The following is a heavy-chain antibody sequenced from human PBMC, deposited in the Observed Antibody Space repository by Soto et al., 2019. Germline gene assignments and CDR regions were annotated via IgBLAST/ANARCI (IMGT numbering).Heavy chain of an antibody. Sequence: GGSLRLCCAASGFTFSSYAMSWVRQAPGKGLEWVSAISGSGGSTYYADSVKGRFTISRDNSKNTLYLQMNSLRAEDTAVYYCAKGSPYCSSTSCYRYYYYYMDVWGKGTTVTVSS. V-gene: IGHV3-23*01. CDR1: GFTFSSYA. CDR2: ISGSGGST. CDR3: AKGSPYCSSTSCYRYYYYYMDV. J-gene: IGHJ6*03. D-gene: IGHD2-2*01.